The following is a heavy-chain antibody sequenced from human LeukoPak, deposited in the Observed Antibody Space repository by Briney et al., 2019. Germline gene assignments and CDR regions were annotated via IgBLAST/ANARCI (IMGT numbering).Heavy chain of an antibody. V-gene: IGHV3-23*01. Sequence: GGSLRLSCVASGFSLGNYAMSWVRQAPGKGLQWVSQISGTGGATWYAGFARDRFTISRDNSKKTLYLQMSCLRVEDTAMYYCVKDPRDTYGTNWFVSWGQGTLLIVSS. J-gene: IGHJ5*01. CDR1: GFSLGNYA. D-gene: IGHD2-21*01. CDR2: ISGTGGAT. CDR3: VKDPRDTYGTNWFVS.